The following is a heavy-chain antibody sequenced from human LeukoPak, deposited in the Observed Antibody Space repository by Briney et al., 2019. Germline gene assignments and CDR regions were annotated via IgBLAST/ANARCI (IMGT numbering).Heavy chain of an antibody. CDR2: MNPNSGNT. V-gene: IGHV1-8*01. Sequence: GASVKVSCKASGYAFASYDINWVRQATGQGLEWMGWMNPNSGNTGYAQKFQGRVTMTRNTSISTAYMELSSLRSEDTAVYYCAREPLRRGMDVWGQGTTVTVSS. J-gene: IGHJ6*02. CDR1: GYAFASYD. CDR3: AREPLRRGMDV.